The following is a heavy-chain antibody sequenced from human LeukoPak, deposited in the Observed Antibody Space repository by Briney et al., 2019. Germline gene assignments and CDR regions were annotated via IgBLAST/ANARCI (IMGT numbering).Heavy chain of an antibody. CDR3: ARDPYSGSYGNYYYYFMDV. CDR2: ITSGSSYI. CDR1: GFTFSTYG. Sequence: GGSLRLSCTASGFTFSTYGMHWVRQAPGKGLEWVSSITSGSSYIYYADSVKGRFTISRDNAKNSLYLQMNSLRAEDTAVYYCARDPYSGSYGNYYYYFMDVWGKGTTVTISS. D-gene: IGHD1-26*01. J-gene: IGHJ6*03. V-gene: IGHV3-21*01.